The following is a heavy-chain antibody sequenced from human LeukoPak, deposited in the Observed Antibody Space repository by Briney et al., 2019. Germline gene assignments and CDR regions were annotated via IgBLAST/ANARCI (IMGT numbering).Heavy chain of an antibody. J-gene: IGHJ5*02. CDR1: GGSISSGGYY. Sequence: PSETLSLTCTVSGGSISSGGYYWRWIRQHPGKGLEWIGYIYYSGSTYYNPSLKSRVTISVDTSKNQFSLKLSSVTAADTAVYYCAREVQLWLRGWFDPWGQGTLVTVSS. D-gene: IGHD5-18*01. CDR2: IYYSGST. V-gene: IGHV4-31*03. CDR3: AREVQLWLRGWFDP.